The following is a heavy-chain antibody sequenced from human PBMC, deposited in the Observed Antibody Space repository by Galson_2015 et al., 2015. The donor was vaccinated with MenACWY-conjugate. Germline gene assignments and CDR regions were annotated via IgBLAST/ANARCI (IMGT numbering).Heavy chain of an antibody. J-gene: IGHJ6*02. Sequence: SLRLSCAASGLTFSSYAMSWVRQAPGKGLEWVSVISGNGVSTYYADSVKGRFTISRDNSKNTLYLQMNSLRAEDTAVYYCAKCGPVGESKGYYYYGLDVWGQGTTVIVSS. CDR1: GLTFSSYA. CDR3: AKCGPVGESKGYYYYGLDV. V-gene: IGHV3-23*01. CDR2: ISGNGVST.